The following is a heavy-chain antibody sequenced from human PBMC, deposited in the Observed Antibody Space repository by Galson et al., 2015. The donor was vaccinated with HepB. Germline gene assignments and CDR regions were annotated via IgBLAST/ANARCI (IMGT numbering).Heavy chain of an antibody. CDR1: GFTFSSYW. CDR2: IKQDGSEK. CDR3: ARDRWGPGDYAPFDY. J-gene: IGHJ4*02. Sequence: SLRLSCAASGFTFSSYWMSWVRQAPGKGLEWVANIKQDGSEKYYVDSVKGRFTISRDNAKNSLYLQMNSQRAEDTAVYYCARDRWGPGDYAPFDYWGQGTLVTVSS. D-gene: IGHD4-17*01. V-gene: IGHV3-7*03.